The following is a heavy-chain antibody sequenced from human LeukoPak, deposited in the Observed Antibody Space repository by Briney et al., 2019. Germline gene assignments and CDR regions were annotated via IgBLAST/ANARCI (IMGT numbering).Heavy chain of an antibody. Sequence: GGSLRLSCAASGFTVSSNYMSWVRQAPGKGLEWVSVIYSGGSTYHADSVKGRFTISRHNSKNTLYLQVNSLRAEDTAVYYCARLGQDPYYYYGMDVWGRGTTVTVSS. J-gene: IGHJ6*02. CDR3: ARLGQDPYYYYGMDV. D-gene: IGHD7-27*01. CDR2: IYSGGST. CDR1: GFTVSSNY. V-gene: IGHV3-53*04.